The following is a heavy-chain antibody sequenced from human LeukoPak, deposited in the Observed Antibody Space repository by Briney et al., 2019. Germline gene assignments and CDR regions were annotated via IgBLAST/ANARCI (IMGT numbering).Heavy chain of an antibody. CDR2: INHSGST. J-gene: IGHJ4*02. CDR1: GGSFSGYY. CDR3: ASYSGWNVRDLFDY. V-gene: IGHV4-34*01. D-gene: IGHD6-19*01. Sequence: SETLSLTCAVYGGSFSGYYWSWIRQPPGKGLEWIGEINHSGSTNYNPSLKSRVTISVDTSKNQFSLKLSSVTAADTAVYYCASYSGWNVRDLFDYWGQGTLVAVSS.